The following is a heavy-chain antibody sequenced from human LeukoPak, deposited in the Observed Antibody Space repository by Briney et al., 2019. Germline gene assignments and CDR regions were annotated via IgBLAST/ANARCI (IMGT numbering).Heavy chain of an antibody. J-gene: IGHJ1*01. Sequence: SETLSLTCTVSGGSISSSSYYWGWIRQPPGKGLEWIGSIYYSGSTYYNPSLQSRVTISVDTSKNQFSLKLSSVTAADTAVYYCARPSSGYYYRYFQHWGQGTLVTVSS. V-gene: IGHV4-39*01. D-gene: IGHD3-22*01. CDR1: GGSISSSSYY. CDR3: ARPSSGYYYRYFQH. CDR2: IYYSGST.